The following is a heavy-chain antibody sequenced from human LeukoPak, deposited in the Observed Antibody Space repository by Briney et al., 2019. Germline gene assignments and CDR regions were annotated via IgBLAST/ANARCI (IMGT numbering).Heavy chain of an antibody. CDR3: ARMMPYYYDSSGFDY. V-gene: IGHV1-8*03. J-gene: IGHJ4*02. Sequence: ASVKVSCKASGYTFTSYDINWVRQATEQGLEWMGWMNPNSGNTGYAQKFQGRVTITRNTSISTAYMELSSLKASDTAMYYCARMMPYYYDSSGFDYWGQGTLVTVSS. CDR2: MNPNSGNT. D-gene: IGHD3-22*01. CDR1: GYTFTSYD.